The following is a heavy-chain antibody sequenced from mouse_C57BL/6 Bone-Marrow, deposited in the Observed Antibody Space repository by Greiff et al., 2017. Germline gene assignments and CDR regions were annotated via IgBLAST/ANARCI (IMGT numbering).Heavy chain of an antibody. J-gene: IGHJ2*01. CDR2: IWTGGGT. Sequence: VKLVESGPGLVAPSQCLSITCTVSGFSLTSYAISWVRQPPGKGLEWLGVIWTGGGTNYNAALKSRLSISKDNSKSQVFLKMTSLQTDDTARYYCARNDVNYGDWFDYWGQGTTLTVSS. CDR3: ARNDVNYGDWFDY. D-gene: IGHD2-1*01. CDR1: GFSLTSYA. V-gene: IGHV2-9-1*01.